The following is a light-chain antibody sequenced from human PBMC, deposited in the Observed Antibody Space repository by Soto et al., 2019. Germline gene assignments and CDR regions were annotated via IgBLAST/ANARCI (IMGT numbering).Light chain of an antibody. CDR3: QSYDSTLSDRYV. V-gene: IGLV2-14*01. CDR2: QVS. CDR1: SSDVGAYNY. J-gene: IGLJ1*01. Sequence: QSALAQPASVSGSPGQSITISCTGTSSDVGAYNYVSWYQQHPGKAPKLMIYQVSNRPSGVPDRFSGSKSGTSASLAITGLQAEDEGDYYCQSYDSTLSDRYVFGTGTKVTVL.